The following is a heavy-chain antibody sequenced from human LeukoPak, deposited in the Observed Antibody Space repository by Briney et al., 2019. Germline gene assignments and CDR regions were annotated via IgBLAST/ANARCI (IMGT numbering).Heavy chain of an antibody. CDR3: ARVDAGGSHY. Sequence: SETLFLTCTVSGGSISSYYWSWIRQPPGKGLEWIGYIYYSGSTNYNPSLKSRVTISVDTSKNQFSLKLSSVTAADTAVYYCARVDAGGSHYWGQGTLVTVSS. V-gene: IGHV4-59*01. CDR1: GGSISSYY. J-gene: IGHJ4*02. D-gene: IGHD3-10*01. CDR2: IYYSGST.